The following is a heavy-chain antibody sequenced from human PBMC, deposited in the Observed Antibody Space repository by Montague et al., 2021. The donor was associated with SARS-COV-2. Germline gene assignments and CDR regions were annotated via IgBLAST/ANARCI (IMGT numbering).Heavy chain of an antibody. CDR2: IYYNGST. D-gene: IGHD1-26*01. CDR3: ARDGSDFAH. CDR1: GGSIRGYH. Sequence: SETLSLTCTVSGGSIRGYHWSWIRQTPGKGLEWIGYIYYNGSTNYNPSLKSRVTISVDSSKNQFSLRLSSVTAADTAVYYCARDGSDFAHWGQGALVTVSS. V-gene: IGHV4-59*03. J-gene: IGHJ4*02.